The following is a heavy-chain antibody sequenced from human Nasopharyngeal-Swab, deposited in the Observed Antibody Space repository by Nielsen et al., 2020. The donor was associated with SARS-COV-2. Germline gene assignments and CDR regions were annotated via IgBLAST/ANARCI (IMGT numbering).Heavy chain of an antibody. CDR2: VHNSGAT. D-gene: IGHD3-10*01. V-gene: IGHV4-39*02. Sequence: SETLSLTCPVSGASISSGHYYWAWLRQPPGKGLEWTASVHNSGATYYNPSLKSRVTIDIDTSKNHFSLRLHSVTAADTAIYYCARQGFGEGDWGQGTLVTVSS. CDR1: GASISSGHYY. CDR3: ARQGFGEGD. J-gene: IGHJ4*02.